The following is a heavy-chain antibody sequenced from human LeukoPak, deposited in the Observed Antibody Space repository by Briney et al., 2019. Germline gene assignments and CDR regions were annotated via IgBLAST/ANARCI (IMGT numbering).Heavy chain of an antibody. D-gene: IGHD4-17*01. CDR3: ARGTVTTP. CDR2: INPNSGGT. CDR1: GGTFSSYA. V-gene: IGHV1-2*02. Sequence: ASVKVSCKASGGTFSSYAISWVRQAPGRGLEWMGWINPNSGGTNYAQKFQGRVTMTRDTSISTAYMELSRLRSDDTAVYYCARGTVTTPWGQGTLVTVSS. J-gene: IGHJ5*02.